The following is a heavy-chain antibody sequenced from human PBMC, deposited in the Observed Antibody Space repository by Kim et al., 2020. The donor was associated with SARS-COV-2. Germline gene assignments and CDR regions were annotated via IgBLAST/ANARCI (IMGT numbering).Heavy chain of an antibody. CDR3: AAVRDCSGGSCSYDGVSWFVP. D-gene: IGHD2-15*01. V-gene: IGHV1-58*02. CDR1: GYTFIGSA. J-gene: IGHJ5*02. CDR2: IVVGSGNT. Sequence: SVKVSCKASGYTFIGSAMQRVRQARGQCLEWIGWIVVGSGNTDYATRFRERVTITSDMFTRTAYMEMSGLTSEDTAVYYCAAVRDCSGGSCSYDGVSWFVPWGQGTLVTVSS.